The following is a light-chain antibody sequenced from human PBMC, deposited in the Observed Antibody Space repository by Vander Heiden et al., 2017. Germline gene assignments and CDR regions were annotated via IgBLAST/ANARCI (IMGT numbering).Light chain of an antibody. CDR3: QQSYSTSWT. CDR2: AAS. J-gene: IGKJ1*01. V-gene: IGKV1-39*01. Sequence: DIQLTLSPSSLSASVGDRDTITCRASQSISSYLNWYQQKPGKAPKLLIEAASSLQSGVPSRFSGSGSGTDFTLTISSLQPEDFATYYCQQSYSTSWTFGQGTKVEIK. CDR1: QSISSY.